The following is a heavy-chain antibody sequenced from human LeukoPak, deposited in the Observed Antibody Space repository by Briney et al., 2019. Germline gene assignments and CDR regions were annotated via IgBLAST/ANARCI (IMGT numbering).Heavy chain of an antibody. Sequence: GGAPRLSLAASRFTFSNPALSWVRPAPGKGLEGVAAISGSGGHTYYADSVKGRFTISRDNSKNTLYLHMNSLRADDTALYYCARHKENYGDSCLDDDWGQGTLVTVSS. D-gene: IGHD4-17*01. V-gene: IGHV3-23*01. CDR1: RFTFSNPA. CDR3: ARHKENYGDSCLDDD. CDR2: ISGSGGHT. J-gene: IGHJ4*02.